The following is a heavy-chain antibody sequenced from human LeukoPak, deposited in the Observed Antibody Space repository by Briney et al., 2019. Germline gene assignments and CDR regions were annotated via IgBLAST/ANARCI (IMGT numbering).Heavy chain of an antibody. Sequence: SETLSLTCTVSGGSISSYYWSWIRQPPGKGLEWIGYIYYSGSTNYNPSLKSRVTISVDTSKNQFSLKLSSGTAADTAVYYCARGPTFYDYVWGSYRYYYGMDVWGQGTTVTVSS. V-gene: IGHV4-59*01. CDR2: IYYSGST. CDR3: ARGPTFYDYVWGSYRYYYGMDV. D-gene: IGHD3-16*02. J-gene: IGHJ6*02. CDR1: GGSISSYY.